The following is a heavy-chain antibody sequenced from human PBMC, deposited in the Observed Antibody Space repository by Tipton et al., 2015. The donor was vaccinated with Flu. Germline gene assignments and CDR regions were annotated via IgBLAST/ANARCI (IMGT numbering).Heavy chain of an antibody. D-gene: IGHD3-10*02. V-gene: IGHV4-38-2*01. CDR3: ARHTGDSVRGVIDY. CDR1: GYSINSGYS. CDR2: IYRSGST. Sequence: TLSLTCSVSGYSINSGYSWGWVRRPPGKGLEWIGTIYRSGSTYYNPSLKSRLTISVDTSQNQSSLRLSSVTAADTAVYYCARHTGDSVRGVIDYWGQGTLVTVSS. J-gene: IGHJ4*02.